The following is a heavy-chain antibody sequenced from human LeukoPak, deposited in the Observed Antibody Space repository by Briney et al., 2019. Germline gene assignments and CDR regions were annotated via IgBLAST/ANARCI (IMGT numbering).Heavy chain of an antibody. Sequence: SETLSLTCTVSGDSISNYYWSWIRQSPGKELEWIGYMYNRGSTIYNPSLKSRVTISPDTSKNQFSLRLTSVTAADTAVYYCARAEKAVTGTLDSWGQGTLITVSS. V-gene: IGHV4-59*01. CDR1: GDSISNYY. CDR3: ARAEKAVTGTLDS. CDR2: MYNRGST. D-gene: IGHD6-19*01. J-gene: IGHJ4*02.